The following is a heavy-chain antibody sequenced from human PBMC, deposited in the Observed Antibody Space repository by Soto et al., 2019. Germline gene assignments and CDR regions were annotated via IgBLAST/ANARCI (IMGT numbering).Heavy chain of an antibody. CDR3: ARDRYYDSSGYFDY. J-gene: IGHJ4*02. CDR2: IIPIFGTA. V-gene: IGHV1-69*13. CDR1: GGTFSSYA. Sequence: SVKVSCKASGGTFSSYAISWVRQAPGQGLEWMGGIIPIFGTANYAQKFQGRVTITADESTSTAYMELSSLRSEDTAVYYCARDRYYDSSGYFDYWGQGTLVTVSS. D-gene: IGHD3-22*01.